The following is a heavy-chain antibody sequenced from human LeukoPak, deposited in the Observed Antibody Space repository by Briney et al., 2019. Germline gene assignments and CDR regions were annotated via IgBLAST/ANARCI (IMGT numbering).Heavy chain of an antibody. Sequence: GGSLRLSCAASGFTVSSNYMSWVRQAPGKGLEWVSVIYSGGSTYYADSVRGRFTIPRDNSKNTLYLQMNSLRAEDTAVYYCARSPGDRTYFDYWGQGTLVTVSS. V-gene: IGHV3-53*01. CDR3: ARSPGDRTYFDY. J-gene: IGHJ4*02. CDR1: GFTVSSNY. CDR2: IYSGGST. D-gene: IGHD3-10*01.